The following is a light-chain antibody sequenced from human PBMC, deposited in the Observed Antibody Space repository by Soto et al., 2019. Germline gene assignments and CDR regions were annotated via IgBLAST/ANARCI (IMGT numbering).Light chain of an antibody. J-gene: IGLJ1*01. Sequence: QSALTQPASVSGSPGQSITISCTGNSSDVGGYNYVSWYQQHPGKAPKLMIYDVSNRPSGVSNRFSGSKSGNTASLTISGLQAEDEADYYCSSYTTSTTVFGTGTKVTVL. CDR3: SSYTTSTTV. CDR2: DVS. V-gene: IGLV2-14*01. CDR1: SSDVGGYNY.